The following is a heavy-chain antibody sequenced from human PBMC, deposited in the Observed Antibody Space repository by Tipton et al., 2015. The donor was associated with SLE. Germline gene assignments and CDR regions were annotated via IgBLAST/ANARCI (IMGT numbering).Heavy chain of an antibody. D-gene: IGHD3-9*01. V-gene: IGHV4-59*12. J-gene: IGHJ4*02. CDR2: IYYSGST. CDR1: GGSISSYY. Sequence: TLSLTCTVSGGSISSYYWSWIRQPPGKGLEWIGYIYYSGSTNYNPSLKSRVTISVDTSKNQFSLKLSSVTAADTAVYYCTRDRSDYDILTGLGWIDYWGQGTLVTVSS. CDR3: TRDRSDYDILTGLGWIDY.